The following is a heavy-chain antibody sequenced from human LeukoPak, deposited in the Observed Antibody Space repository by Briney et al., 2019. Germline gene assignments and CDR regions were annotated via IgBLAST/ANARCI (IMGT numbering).Heavy chain of an antibody. Sequence: GGSLRLSCAASGFTFNNYAMGWVRQPPGKGLEWLSAIDGGGDATKYADSVKGRFTISRDNSKNTLYLQMNSLRAEDTAVYYCAKDAWGPFDIWGQGTMVTVSS. J-gene: IGHJ3*02. V-gene: IGHV3-23*01. CDR1: GFTFNNYA. CDR2: IDGGGDAT. CDR3: AKDAWGPFDI. D-gene: IGHD3-16*01.